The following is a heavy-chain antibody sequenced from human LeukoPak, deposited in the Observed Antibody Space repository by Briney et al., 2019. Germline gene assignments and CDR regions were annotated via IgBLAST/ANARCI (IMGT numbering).Heavy chain of an antibody. D-gene: IGHD4-17*01. Sequence: GGSLRLSCAASGFTVSSNYMSWVRQAPGKGLEWVSVIYSGGSTYYADSVKGRFTISRDNAKNSLYLQMNSLRAEDTAVYYCARDWGTTVTINWGQGTLVTVSS. CDR2: IYSGGST. CDR1: GFTVSSNY. V-gene: IGHV3-53*01. CDR3: ARDWGTTVTIN. J-gene: IGHJ4*02.